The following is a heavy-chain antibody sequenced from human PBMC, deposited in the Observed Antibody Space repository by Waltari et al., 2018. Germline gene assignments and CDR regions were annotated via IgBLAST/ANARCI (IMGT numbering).Heavy chain of an antibody. D-gene: IGHD2-8*01. CDR2: ITGYDHV. J-gene: IGHJ4*02. V-gene: IGHV3-21*02. CDR3: ARGITKGFES. Sequence: EVKLVESGGGLVKPGGSLRLSCVASGFTSITYNMNWVRQAPGKCLELLSSITGYDHVYVADSLKGRFTISRDNVKQTVYLQMDGLTGADTAIYYCARGITKGFESWGQGTLVTVSP. CDR1: GFTSITYN.